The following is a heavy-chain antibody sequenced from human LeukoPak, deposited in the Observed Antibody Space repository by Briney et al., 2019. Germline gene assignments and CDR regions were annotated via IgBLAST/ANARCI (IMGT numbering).Heavy chain of an antibody. D-gene: IGHD3-3*01. J-gene: IGHJ4*02. CDR1: GFTFSSYG. V-gene: IGHV3-30*18. Sequence: GGSLRLPCAASGFTFSSYGMHWVRQAPGKGLEWVAVISYDGSNKYYADSVKGRFTISRDNSKNTLYLQMNSLRAEDTAVYYCAKDSHRFLEWLLLDYWGQGTLVTVPS. CDR2: ISYDGSNK. CDR3: AKDSHRFLEWLLLDY.